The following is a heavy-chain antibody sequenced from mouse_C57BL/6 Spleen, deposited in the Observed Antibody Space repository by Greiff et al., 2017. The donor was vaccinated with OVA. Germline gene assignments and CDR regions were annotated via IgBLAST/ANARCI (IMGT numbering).Heavy chain of an antibody. J-gene: IGHJ3*01. CDR2: INPNNGGT. D-gene: IGHD3-2*02. Sequence: EVQLQQSGPELVKPGASVKMSCKASGYTFTDYNMHWVKQSHGKSLEWIGDINPNNGGTSYNQKFKGKATLTVNKSSSTAYMELRSLTSEDSAVYYCARGGAQAAWFAYWGQGTLVTVSA. CDR3: ARGGAQAAWFAY. V-gene: IGHV1-22*01. CDR1: GYTFTDYN.